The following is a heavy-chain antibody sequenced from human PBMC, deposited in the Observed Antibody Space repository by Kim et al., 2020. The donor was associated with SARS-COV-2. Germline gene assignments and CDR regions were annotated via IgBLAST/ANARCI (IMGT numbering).Heavy chain of an antibody. J-gene: IGHJ1*01. D-gene: IGHD3-10*01. CDR2: IYYSGST. CDR3: ARVGDGSGSYYPYFQP. Sequence: SETLSLTCTVSGVSISSYYWSWIRQPPGKGLEWIGYIYYSGSTNYNPSLKSRVTISVDTAKNQFSLKLRSVTAADTAVYYCARVGDGSGSYYPYFQPWGQGNPVTVSS. CDR1: GVSISSYY. V-gene: IGHV4-59*01.